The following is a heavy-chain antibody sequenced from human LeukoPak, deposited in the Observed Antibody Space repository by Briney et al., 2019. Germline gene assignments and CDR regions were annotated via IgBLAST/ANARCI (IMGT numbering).Heavy chain of an antibody. CDR2: IIPILGIA. J-gene: IGHJ5*02. CDR3: ARDYYGSGSYYP. Sequence: SVKVSCKASGGTFSSYAISWVRQAPGQGLEWIGRIIPILGIANYAQKFQGRVTITADKSTSTAYMELSSLRSEDTAVYYCARDYYGSGSYYPWGQGTLVTVSS. D-gene: IGHD3-10*01. V-gene: IGHV1-69*04. CDR1: GGTFSSYA.